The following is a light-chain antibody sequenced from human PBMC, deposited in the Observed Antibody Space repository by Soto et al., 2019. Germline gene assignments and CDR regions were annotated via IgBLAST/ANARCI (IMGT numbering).Light chain of an antibody. CDR2: YVN. Sequence: QSVLTQPPSASGSPGQSVAISCTGTASDIGGYTFVSWYQQHPGKAPKLLIYYVNKRPSGVPDRFSGSKSGNTASLTVSGLQAEDEADYYCSAHGGTNPYVFGTGTKVTVL. CDR1: ASDIGGYTF. V-gene: IGLV2-8*01. J-gene: IGLJ1*01. CDR3: SAHGGTNPYV.